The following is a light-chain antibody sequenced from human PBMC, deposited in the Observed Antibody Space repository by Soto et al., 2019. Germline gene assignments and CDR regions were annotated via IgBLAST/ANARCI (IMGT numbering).Light chain of an antibody. CDR1: QSVSSN. CDR2: GAS. CDR3: QQYNNWRYT. Sequence: EIVMTQSPATLSVSPGERATLSCRASQSVSSNLAWYPQKPGQAPRLLIYGASTRATGIPARFSGSGSGAEFTLTIRSLQSEDFAVYCCQQYNNWRYTFGQGTQLEIK. J-gene: IGKJ2*01. V-gene: IGKV3-15*01.